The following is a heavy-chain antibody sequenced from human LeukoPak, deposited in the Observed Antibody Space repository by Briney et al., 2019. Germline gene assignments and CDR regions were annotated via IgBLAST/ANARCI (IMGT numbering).Heavy chain of an antibody. CDR2: ISAYNGNT. J-gene: IGHJ4*02. CDR3: ARDCSGGSCYSPVDY. CDR1: GYTFTSYG. D-gene: IGHD2-15*01. V-gene: IGHV1-18*01. Sequence: ASVKVSCKASGYTFTSYGISWVRQAPGQGLEWMGWISAYNGNTNYAQKLQGRVTMTTDTSTSTAYMELRSLRSDDTAVYYCARDCSGGSCYSPVDYWDQGTLVTVSS.